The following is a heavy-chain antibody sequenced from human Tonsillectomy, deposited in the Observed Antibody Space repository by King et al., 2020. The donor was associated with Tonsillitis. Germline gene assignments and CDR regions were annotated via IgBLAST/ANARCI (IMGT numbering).Heavy chain of an antibody. CDR1: GFTFSSYA. D-gene: IGHD4-17*01. J-gene: IGHJ4*02. V-gene: IGHV3-23*04. CDR2: ISGSGGSK. CDR3: AKDQGGFYGDYHFGY. Sequence: VQLVESGGGLVQPGGSLRLSCAASGFTFSSYAMSWVRQAPGKGLEWVSGISGSGGSKYYPDSVKGRFTISRDNSKNTLYLQCNNLRAEDTAVYYCAKDQGGFYGDYHFGYWGPGTLVTVSS.